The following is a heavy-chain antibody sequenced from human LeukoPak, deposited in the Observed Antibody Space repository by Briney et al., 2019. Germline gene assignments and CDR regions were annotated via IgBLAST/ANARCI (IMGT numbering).Heavy chain of an antibody. CDR1: GGSISSYY. V-gene: IGHV4-59*01. CDR2: IYYSGST. J-gene: IGHJ5*02. D-gene: IGHD3-10*01. Sequence: SETLSLTCTVSGGSISSYYWSWIRQPPGKGLEWIGYIYYSGSTNYNPSLKSRVTISVDTSKNQFSLKLSSVTAADTAVYYCARYGSGSYYNDYGFDPWGQGTLVTVSS. CDR3: ARYGSGSYYNDYGFDP.